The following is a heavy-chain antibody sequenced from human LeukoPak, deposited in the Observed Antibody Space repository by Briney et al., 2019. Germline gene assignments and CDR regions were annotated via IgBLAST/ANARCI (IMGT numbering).Heavy chain of an antibody. J-gene: IGHJ5*02. V-gene: IGHV4-34*01. CDR3: ARSGSGSLNWFDP. CDR2: INHSGST. Sequence: SETLSLTCAVYGGSFSGYCWSWIRQPPGKGLEWIGEINHSGSTNYNPSLKSRVTISVDTSKNQFSLKLSSVTAAGTAVYYCARSGSGSLNWFDPWGQGTLVTVSS. CDR1: GGSFSGYC. D-gene: IGHD3-10*01.